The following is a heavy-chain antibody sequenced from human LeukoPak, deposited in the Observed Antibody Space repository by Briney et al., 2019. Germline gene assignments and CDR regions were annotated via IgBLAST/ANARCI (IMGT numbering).Heavy chain of an antibody. CDR1: GYTFTSYA. D-gene: IGHD6-19*01. J-gene: IGHJ4*02. V-gene: IGHV7-4-1*02. Sequence: ASVKVSCKASGYTFTSYAMNWVRQAPGQGLEWMGWINTNTGNPTYAQGFTGRFVFSLDTSVSTAYLQISSLKAEDTAVYYCARDFKQWLVQEFDYWGQGTLVTVSS. CDR3: ARDFKQWLVQEFDY. CDR2: INTNTGNP.